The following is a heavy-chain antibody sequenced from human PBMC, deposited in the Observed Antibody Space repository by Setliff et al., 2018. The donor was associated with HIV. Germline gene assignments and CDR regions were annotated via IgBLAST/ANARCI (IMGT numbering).Heavy chain of an antibody. CDR2: IRDNGVSP. V-gene: IGHV3-23*01. Sequence: GGSLRLSCAASGFMFDNYGMSWVRQAPGKGLEWVSGIRDNGVSPYYADSVTGRFIISRDNSKNTLFLQMNSLRVEDTAIYYCTKGVQRLRPYYFDSWGQGTLVTVSS. CDR3: TKGVQRLRPYYFDS. CDR1: GFMFDNYG. J-gene: IGHJ4*02.